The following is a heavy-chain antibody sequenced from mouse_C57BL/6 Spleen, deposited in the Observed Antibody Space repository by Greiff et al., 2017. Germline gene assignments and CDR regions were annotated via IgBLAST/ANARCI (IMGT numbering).Heavy chain of an antibody. D-gene: IGHD1-1*01. Sequence: EVQLQQSGGGLVQPGGSLSLSCAASGFTFTDYYMSWVRQPPGKALEWLGFIRNKANGYTTEYSASVKGRFTISRDNSQSILYLQMNALRAEDSATYYCARSYYGSSYDYWGQGTTLTVSS. J-gene: IGHJ2*01. CDR1: GFTFTDYY. CDR3: ARSYYGSSYDY. CDR2: IRNKANGYTT. V-gene: IGHV7-3*01.